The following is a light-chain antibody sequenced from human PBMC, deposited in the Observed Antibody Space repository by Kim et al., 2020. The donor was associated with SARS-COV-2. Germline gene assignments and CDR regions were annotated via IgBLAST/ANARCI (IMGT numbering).Light chain of an antibody. CDR1: SNNVGNQG. J-gene: IGLJ3*02. Sequence: QTAPLTCTGNSNNVGNQGAAWLQHHQGHPPKLLSYRNNNRPSGISERLSASRSGNTASLTITGLQPEDEADYYCSSWDSSLTAWVFGGGTQLTVL. CDR2: RNN. V-gene: IGLV10-54*01. CDR3: SSWDSSLTAWV.